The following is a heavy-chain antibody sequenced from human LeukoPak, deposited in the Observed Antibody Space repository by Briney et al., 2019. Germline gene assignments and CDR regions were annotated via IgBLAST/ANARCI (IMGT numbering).Heavy chain of an antibody. D-gene: IGHD2-2*02. V-gene: IGHV1-24*01. J-gene: IGHJ5*02. CDR2: FDPEDGET. CDR3: ATMVVVVPAAISWFDP. CDR1: GYTLTDLS. Sequence: ASVKVSCKVSGYTLTDLSMHWVRQAPGKGLEWMGGFDPEDGETIYAQKFQGRVTMTEDTSTDTAYMELSSLRSEDTAVYYCATMVVVVPAAISWFDPWGQGTLVTVSS.